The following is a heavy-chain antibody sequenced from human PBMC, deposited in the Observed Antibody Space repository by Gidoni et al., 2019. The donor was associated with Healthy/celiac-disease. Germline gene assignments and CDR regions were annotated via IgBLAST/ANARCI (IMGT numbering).Heavy chain of an antibody. CDR3: AKDLGIAAAGRFNWFDP. D-gene: IGHD6-13*01. CDR2: ISGSGGST. V-gene: IGHV3-23*01. Sequence: EVQLLESGGGLVQPGGSLRLSCAASGCTFSSYAMSWVRQAPGKGLEWVSAISGSGGSTYYADSVKGRFTISRDNSKNTLYLQMNSLRAEDTAVYYCAKDLGIAAAGRFNWFDPWGQGTLVTVSS. J-gene: IGHJ5*02. CDR1: GCTFSSYA.